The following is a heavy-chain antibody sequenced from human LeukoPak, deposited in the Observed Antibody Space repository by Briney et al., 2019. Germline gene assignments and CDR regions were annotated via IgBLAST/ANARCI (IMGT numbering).Heavy chain of an antibody. CDR3: AKPARTDYADY. J-gene: IGHJ4*02. Sequence: GGSLRLSCATSGFTFSSYAMNWVRQAPGKGLEWVSSISASGGSTYYADSVKGRFTISRDNSKNTLYLQMNSLRAEDTAVYYCAKPARTDYADYWGQGTLVTVSS. V-gene: IGHV3-23*01. CDR1: GFTFSSYA. CDR2: ISASGGST. D-gene: IGHD1-14*01.